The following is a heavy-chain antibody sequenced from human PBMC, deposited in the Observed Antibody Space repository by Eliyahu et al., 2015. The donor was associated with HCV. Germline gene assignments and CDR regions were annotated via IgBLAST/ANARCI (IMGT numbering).Heavy chain of an antibody. J-gene: IGHJ4*02. D-gene: IGHD6-19*01. CDR3: ARVEAVSGMDS. Sequence: QVQLQESGPGLVKPSQTLSLTCTVPGGSISRGHFYWSWIRQPAGEGLEWIGRIYSSGTTNYNPSLKSRVTMSVDTSRNQFSLNLTSVTTADTAVYYCARVEAVSGMDSWGQGTLVAVSS. CDR1: GGSISRGHFY. V-gene: IGHV4-61*02. CDR2: IYSSGTT.